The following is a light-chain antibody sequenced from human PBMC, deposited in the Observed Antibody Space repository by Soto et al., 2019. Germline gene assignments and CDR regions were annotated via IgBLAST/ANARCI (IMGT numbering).Light chain of an antibody. V-gene: IGKV3-20*01. CDR2: GAS. Sequence: QSVSNNYLAWYQQKPGQAPRLLIYGASNRATGIPDRFSGSLSWTDFTRIISRLAVEEFAVYRSQQDDEAGTLGQGTKVDIK. CDR1: QSVSNNY. CDR3: QQDDEAGT. J-gene: IGKJ1*01.